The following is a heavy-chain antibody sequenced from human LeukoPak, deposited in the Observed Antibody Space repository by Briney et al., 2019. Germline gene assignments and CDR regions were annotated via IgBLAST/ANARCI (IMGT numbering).Heavy chain of an antibody. Sequence: GASVKVSCKASGYTFTGYFMHWVRQVPGQGPEWMGWIHPMSGDTNYAQKFQGWVTLTRDTSISTAYMDLSRLTSDDTAAYYCARGLINGHDFDYWGQGTLVTASS. J-gene: IGHJ4*02. CDR1: GYTFTGYF. D-gene: IGHD1-20*01. V-gene: IGHV1-2*04. CDR2: IHPMSGDT. CDR3: ARGLINGHDFDY.